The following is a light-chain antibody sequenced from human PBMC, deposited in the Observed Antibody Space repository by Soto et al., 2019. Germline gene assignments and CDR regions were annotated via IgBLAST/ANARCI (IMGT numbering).Light chain of an antibody. V-gene: IGKV1-5*01. J-gene: IGKJ1*01. CDR3: QQYDSYWT. CDR2: DVS. Sequence: DIQMTQSPPTLSASVGDRVTITCRASQPISSWLAWYQQKPGKAPKLLIYDVSSLESGVPPRFSGSGSGTDFTLTISGLQPDDFATYYCQQYDSYWTFGQGTKVDIK. CDR1: QPISSW.